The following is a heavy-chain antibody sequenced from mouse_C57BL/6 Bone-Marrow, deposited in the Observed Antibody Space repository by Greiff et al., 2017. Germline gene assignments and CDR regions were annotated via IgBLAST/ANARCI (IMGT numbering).Heavy chain of an antibody. V-gene: IGHV2-4*01. Sequence: VKLVDPGPGLVQPSHSLSISCTASGFSLTSYGVHWVRQPPGKGLEWLGEIWRGGSPDYNAPFIPRLDISKDNSKCQVFFKRNSLQADDTAIYYFAKKATSYYDYEFAYWGQGTLVTVSA. CDR2: IWRGGSP. D-gene: IGHD2-4*01. CDR1: GFSLTSYG. CDR3: AKKATSYYDYEFAY. J-gene: IGHJ3*01.